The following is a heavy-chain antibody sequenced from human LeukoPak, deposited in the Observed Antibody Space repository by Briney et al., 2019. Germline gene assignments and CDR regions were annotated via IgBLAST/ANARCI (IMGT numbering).Heavy chain of an antibody. D-gene: IGHD3-9*01. CDR1: GFTFSSYA. Sequence: GGSLRLSCAASGFTFSSYAMSWVRQAPGKGLERVSAISGSGGSTYYADSVKGRFTISRDNSKNTLYLQMNSLRAEDTAVYYCAKVPLAYYDILTGDYYYYGMDVWGQGTTVTVSS. J-gene: IGHJ6*02. CDR3: AKVPLAYYDILTGDYYYYGMDV. V-gene: IGHV3-23*01. CDR2: ISGSGGST.